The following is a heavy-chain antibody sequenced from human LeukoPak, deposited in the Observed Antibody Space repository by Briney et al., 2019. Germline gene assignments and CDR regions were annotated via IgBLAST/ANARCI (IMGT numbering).Heavy chain of an antibody. D-gene: IGHD5-18*01. CDR3: ATIQSWKFDY. CDR2: LYSRDNT. V-gene: IGHV3-53*01. J-gene: IGHJ4*02. Sequence: PGGSLRLSCAVSGFTVTGNYLAWVRQAPGKGLECVSVLYSRDNTYYADSVKGRFTISRDNSKNTLYLQMNSLRAEDTSVYYCATIQSWKFDYWGQGNLVTVSS. CDR1: GFTVTGNY.